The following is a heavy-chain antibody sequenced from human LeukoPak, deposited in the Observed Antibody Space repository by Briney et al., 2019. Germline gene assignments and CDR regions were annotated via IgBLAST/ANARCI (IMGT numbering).Heavy chain of an antibody. J-gene: IGHJ4*02. CDR1: GYTFTSYG. V-gene: IGHV1-18*01. CDR3: ARARPAFGYYDSSGLQRYYFDY. CDR2: ISAYNGNT. Sequence: EASVKVSCKASGYTFTSYGISWVRQAPGQGLEWMGWISAYNGNTNYAQELQGRVTMTTDTSTSTAYMELRSLRSDDTAVYYCARARPAFGYYDSSGLQRYYFDYWGQGTLVTVSS. D-gene: IGHD3-22*01.